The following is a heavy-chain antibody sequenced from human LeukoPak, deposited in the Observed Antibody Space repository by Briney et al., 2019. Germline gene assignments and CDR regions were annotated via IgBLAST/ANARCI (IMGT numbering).Heavy chain of an antibody. J-gene: IGHJ4*02. CDR3: TRHPDYYYGSGSFDY. Sequence: GGSLRLSCAASGFIFSISDMHWVRQASGKGLEWVGRIRSKVNSYTTAYGASVKGRFTISRDDSKNTAYLQMNSLKTEDTAVYYCTRHPDYYYGSGSFDYWGQGTLVTVSS. CDR2: IRSKVNSYTT. V-gene: IGHV3-73*01. D-gene: IGHD3-10*01. CDR1: GFIFSISD.